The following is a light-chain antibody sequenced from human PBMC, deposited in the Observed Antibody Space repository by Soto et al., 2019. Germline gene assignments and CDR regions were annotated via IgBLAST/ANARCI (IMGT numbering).Light chain of an antibody. CDR3: GADHGSGSNFLVV. CDR2: VGTGGMEG. V-gene: IGLV9-49*01. Sequence: QLVLTQPPSASASLGASVTLTCTLSSGYNNYKVDWYQQRPGKGPRFVMRVGTGGMEGSKGDGIPDRFSVLGSGLNRFLTIKDIQEEDESDYHCGADHGSGSNFLVVFGGGTKLTV. CDR1: SGYNNYK. J-gene: IGLJ2*01.